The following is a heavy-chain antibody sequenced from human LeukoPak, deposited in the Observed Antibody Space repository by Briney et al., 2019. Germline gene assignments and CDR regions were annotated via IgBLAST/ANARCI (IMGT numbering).Heavy chain of an antibody. D-gene: IGHD7-27*01. Sequence: GGSLRLSCAASGFTFSSYSMNWVRQAPGKGLEWVSYISSSSSTIYYADSVKGRFTISRDNAKNSLYLQMNSLRAEDTAVYYCARHITWPKTGADYWGQGTLVTVSS. V-gene: IGHV3-48*01. CDR1: GFTFSSYS. CDR2: ISSSSSTI. CDR3: ARHITWPKTGADY. J-gene: IGHJ4*02.